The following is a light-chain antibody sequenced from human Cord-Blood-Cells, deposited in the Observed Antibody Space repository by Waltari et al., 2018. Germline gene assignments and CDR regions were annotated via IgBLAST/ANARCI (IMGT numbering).Light chain of an antibody. CDR1: SSDVGGYNL. CDR3: ISYAGSNNLV. V-gene: IGLV2-8*01. CDR2: EVC. Sequence: QSALTQPAPASGSPGQSVTISCTGTSSDVGGYNLISWYQQHPVKAPTLIIHEVCKRPSVLPDRFSVLKARISASLTAAGLQAEDEADYYFISYAGSNNLVVGGRTKLTVL. J-gene: IGLJ3*02.